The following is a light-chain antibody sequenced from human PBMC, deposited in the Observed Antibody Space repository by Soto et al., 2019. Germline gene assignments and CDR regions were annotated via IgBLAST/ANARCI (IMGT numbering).Light chain of an antibody. CDR3: LQNHNYPLT. CDR1: QGIGND. Sequence: AIQMAQSPSSLSASVGDRVTITCRASQGIGNDVGWYQQKPGKAPKLLLYAATTLQNGVPSSFSGTRSGTDLTLTISNLQPEDFATYYCLQNHNYPLTFGGGTKVEIK. V-gene: IGKV1-6*02. J-gene: IGKJ4*01. CDR2: AAT.